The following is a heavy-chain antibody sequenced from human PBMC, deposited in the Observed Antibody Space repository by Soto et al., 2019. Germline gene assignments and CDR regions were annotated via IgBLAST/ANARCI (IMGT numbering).Heavy chain of an antibody. J-gene: IGHJ4*02. CDR2: IYYMGRT. CDR1: GFISIYY. D-gene: IGHD1-26*01. V-gene: IGHV4-59*01. CDR3: ARDPVGVTHFDY. Sequence: SETLSLTCTLGFISIYYWNWIRQTSGKGLEWIGYIYYMGRTNYNPSLKSRVTMSIDTSKNQFSLKLSSVTAADTAVYYCARDPVGVTHFDYWGQGALVTVS.